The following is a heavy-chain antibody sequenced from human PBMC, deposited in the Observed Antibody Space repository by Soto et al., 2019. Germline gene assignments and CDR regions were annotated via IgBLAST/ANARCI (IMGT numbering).Heavy chain of an antibody. CDR2: IYYSGST. CDR3: ARQSYDTYYDFWSGYLGGMDV. Sequence: SETLSLTCTVSGGSISSSSYYWGWIRQPPGKGLEWIGSIYYSGSTYYNPSLKSRVTISVDTSKNQFSLKLSSVTAADTAVYYCARQSYDTYYDFWSGYLGGMDVWGQGTTVTVSS. V-gene: IGHV4-39*01. D-gene: IGHD3-3*01. CDR1: GGSISSSSYY. J-gene: IGHJ6*02.